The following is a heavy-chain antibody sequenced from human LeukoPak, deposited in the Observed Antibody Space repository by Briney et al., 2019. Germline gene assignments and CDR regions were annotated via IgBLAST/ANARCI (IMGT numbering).Heavy chain of an antibody. CDR1: GGSFSGYY. CDR3: ARAGDGIAVADFDY. V-gene: IGHV4-34*01. D-gene: IGHD6-19*01. Sequence: SEALSLTCAVYGGSFSGYYWSWIRQPPGKGLEWIGEINHSGSTNYNPSLKSRVTISVDTSKNQFSLKLSSVTAADTAVYYCARAGDGIAVADFDYWGQGTLVTFSS. CDR2: INHSGST. J-gene: IGHJ4*02.